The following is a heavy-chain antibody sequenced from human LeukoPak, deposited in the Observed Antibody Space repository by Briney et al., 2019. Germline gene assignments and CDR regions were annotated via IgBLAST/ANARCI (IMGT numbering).Heavy chain of an antibody. CDR2: ISNSGNI. CDR3: ARGSLRSGWYG. V-gene: IGHV4-59*01. D-gene: IGHD6-19*01. Sequence: SETLSLTCTVSGGSISSYYWSWIRQPPGKGLEWIGYISNSGNINYNPSLKSRVTISVDTSKNQFSLKLNSVTAADTAVYYCARGSLRSGWYGWGQGTTVTASS. J-gene: IGHJ6*02. CDR1: GGSISSYY.